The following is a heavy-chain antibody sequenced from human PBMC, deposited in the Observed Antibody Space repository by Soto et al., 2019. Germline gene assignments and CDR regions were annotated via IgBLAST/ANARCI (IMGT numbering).Heavy chain of an antibody. CDR1: GFTFTTYA. CDR2: VGDSDDST. D-gene: IGHD6-19*01. CDR3: TRSGWVY. J-gene: IGHJ4*02. V-gene: IGHV3-23*01. Sequence: EVQLLASGGGLVQPGGSLRLSCAAAGFTFTTYAMSWIRQAPGKGLEWVSTVGDSDDSTYYADSVKGRFTISRDNSKNTVYLQMNSLRDEDTAVYYCTRSGWVYWGQGTLVTVSS.